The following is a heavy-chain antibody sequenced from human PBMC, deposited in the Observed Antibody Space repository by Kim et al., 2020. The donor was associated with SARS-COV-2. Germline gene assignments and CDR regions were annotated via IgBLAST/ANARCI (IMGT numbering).Heavy chain of an antibody. V-gene: IGHV4-59*01. CDR3: ARDLLAAAAGTGGFDP. D-gene: IGHD6-13*01. Sequence: SLKSRVTISVDTSKNQFSLKLSSVTPADTAVYYCARDLLAAAAGTGGFDPWGQGTLVTVSS. J-gene: IGHJ5*02.